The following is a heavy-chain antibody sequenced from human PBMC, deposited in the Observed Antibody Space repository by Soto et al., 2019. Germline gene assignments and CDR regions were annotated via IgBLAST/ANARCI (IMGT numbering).Heavy chain of an antibody. CDR1: GGTFSGYY. Sequence: QVQLQQWGAGLLKPSETLSLTCAVYGGTFSGYYWSWIRQPPGKGLEWIGEINHSGTTNYNPSLTSRLTISADTSKNQFSLKLSSVTASYTAVYYCAPSALRFLECLPSAPLDYWGQGTLVTVSS. J-gene: IGHJ4*02. D-gene: IGHD3-3*01. CDR3: APSALRFLECLPSAPLDY. CDR2: INHSGTT. V-gene: IGHV4-34*02.